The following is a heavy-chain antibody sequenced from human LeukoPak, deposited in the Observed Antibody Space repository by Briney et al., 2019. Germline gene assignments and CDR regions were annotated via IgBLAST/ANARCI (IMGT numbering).Heavy chain of an antibody. V-gene: IGHV4-59*01. Sequence: PSETLSHTCAVPGGSISISYWSWIRQPPGEGLEWIGHIYYIGSTIYNPPLKSRGTISVDTSKKNFSLKLSSVTAADTAVYYCAGGGYSYYYFDYWGQGTLVTVSS. CDR2: IYYIGST. CDR3: AGGGYSYYYFDY. CDR1: GGSISISY. J-gene: IGHJ4*02. D-gene: IGHD5-18*01.